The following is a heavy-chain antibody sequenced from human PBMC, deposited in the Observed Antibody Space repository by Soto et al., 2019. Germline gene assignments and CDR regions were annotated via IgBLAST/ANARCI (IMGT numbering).Heavy chain of an antibody. CDR2: ISGSGGST. Sequence: PGGSLRLSCAASEFTFGSYAVSWVRQAPGKGLEWVSGISGSGGSTYYADSVKGRFTISRDNSKNTLYLQMNSLRAEDTAVYYCAKDREYYFDYWGQGTLVTVSS. V-gene: IGHV3-23*01. CDR1: EFTFGSYA. J-gene: IGHJ4*02. CDR3: AKDREYYFDY. D-gene: IGHD3-16*01.